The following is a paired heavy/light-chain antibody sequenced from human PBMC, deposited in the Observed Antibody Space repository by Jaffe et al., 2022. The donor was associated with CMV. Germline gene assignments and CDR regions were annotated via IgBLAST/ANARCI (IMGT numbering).Light chain of an antibody. CDR3: QEYDSSPQGT. CDR1: QSVSSTY. CDR2: SAS. V-gene: IGKV3-20*01. Sequence: EIVLTQSPGTLSLAPGERATLSCRADQSVSSTYLAWYQQKPGQAPRLLIYSASTRATGIPDRFSGSGSGTNFTLTINRLEPEDFAVYYCQEYDSSPQGTFGQGTRLEIK. J-gene: IGKJ5*01.
Heavy chain of an antibody. D-gene: IGHD5-12*01. CDR1: GFSLSGFA. Sequence: EEQLLESGGGLVQPGGSLRLSCASGFSLSGFAMTWVRQAPGKGLEWVSTISGRGDTTYYADSVKGRFIISRDNSKNTLYLQMNSLRADDSAVYFCAARYSSYWSRGVFDPWGQGTLVTVAS. CDR2: ISGRGDTT. CDR3: AARYSSYWSRGVFDP. V-gene: IGHV3-23*01. J-gene: IGHJ5*02.